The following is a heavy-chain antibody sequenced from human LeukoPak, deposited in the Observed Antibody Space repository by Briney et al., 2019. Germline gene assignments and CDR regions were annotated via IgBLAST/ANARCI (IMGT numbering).Heavy chain of an antibody. CDR1: GFTFSNYD. CDR2: IGSAGDI. J-gene: IGHJ5*02. CDR3: AVVTSSSIS. Sequence: PWGSLRLSCAASGFTFSNYDMHWVRQATGKGLEWVSAIGSAGDIYYLGSVKGRFTISRENAKNSLYLQMNSLRPGDTALYYCAVVTSSSISWGQGTQVTVSS. V-gene: IGHV3-13*01. D-gene: IGHD2-21*02.